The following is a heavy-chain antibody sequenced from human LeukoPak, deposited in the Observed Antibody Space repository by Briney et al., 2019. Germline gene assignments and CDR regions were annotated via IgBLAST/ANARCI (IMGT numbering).Heavy chain of an antibody. V-gene: IGHV4-59*01. CDR2: IYYSGST. Sequence: SETLSLTCTVSGGSISSYYWSWIRQPPGKGLEWIGYIYYSGSTNYNPSLKSRVTISVDTSKNQFSLKLSSVTTADTAVYYCARPSSSSWYYAFDIWGQGTMVTVSS. CDR3: ARPSSSSWYYAFDI. D-gene: IGHD6-13*01. CDR1: GGSISSYY. J-gene: IGHJ3*02.